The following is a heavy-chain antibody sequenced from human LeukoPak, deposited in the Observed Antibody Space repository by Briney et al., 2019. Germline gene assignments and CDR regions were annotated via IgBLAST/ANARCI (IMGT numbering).Heavy chain of an antibody. J-gene: IGHJ4*02. Sequence: SETLSLTCTVSGGSISSYYWSWIRQPPGKGLEWIGYIYYSGSTNYNPSLKSRVTISVDTSKNQFSLKLSSVTAADTAVYYCARADGYSYGRFDYWGPGTLVTVSS. V-gene: IGHV4-59*01. CDR3: ARADGYSYGRFDY. CDR2: IYYSGST. D-gene: IGHD5-18*01. CDR1: GGSISSYY.